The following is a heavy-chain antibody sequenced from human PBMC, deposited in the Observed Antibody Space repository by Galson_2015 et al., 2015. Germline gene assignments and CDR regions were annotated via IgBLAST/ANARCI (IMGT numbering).Heavy chain of an antibody. V-gene: IGHV3-66*01. CDR3: AREHSTASGADY. CDR2: LYSSGTT. D-gene: IGHD2-2*01. CDR1: GLTVRDNY. J-gene: IGHJ4*01. Sequence: SLRLSCAASGLTVRDNYMSWVRQAPGKGLEWVSVLYSSGTTYYADSVKGRFTNSRDNSKNTLYLQMDSLRAEDTGVYYCAREHSTASGADYWGRGILVTVSS.